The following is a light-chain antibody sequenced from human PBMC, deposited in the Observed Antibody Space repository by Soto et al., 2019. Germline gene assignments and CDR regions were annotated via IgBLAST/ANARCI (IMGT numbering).Light chain of an antibody. Sequence: EIVMTQSPATLSVSPGERATLSCRASQSVSSNLAWYQQKPGQAPRLLIYGASTRATGIPARFSGSGSGTEFTLTISSLQSEDFAVYFCQQFATTWTFCQGTKVEI. CDR1: QSVSSN. CDR3: QQFATTWT. J-gene: IGKJ1*01. V-gene: IGKV3-15*01. CDR2: GAS.